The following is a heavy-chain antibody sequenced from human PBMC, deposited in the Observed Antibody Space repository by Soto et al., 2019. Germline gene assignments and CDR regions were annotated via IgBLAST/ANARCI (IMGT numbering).Heavy chain of an antibody. J-gene: IGHJ5*02. D-gene: IGHD6-13*01. CDR3: ARYSGIAAAGPGYNWFDP. Sequence: GESLKISCKGSGYSFTSYWIGWVRQMPVKGLEWMGIIYPGDSDTRYSPSFQGQVTISADKSISTAYLQWSSLKASDTAMYYCARYSGIAAAGPGYNWFDPWGQGTLVTVSS. CDR1: GYSFTSYW. V-gene: IGHV5-51*01. CDR2: IYPGDSDT.